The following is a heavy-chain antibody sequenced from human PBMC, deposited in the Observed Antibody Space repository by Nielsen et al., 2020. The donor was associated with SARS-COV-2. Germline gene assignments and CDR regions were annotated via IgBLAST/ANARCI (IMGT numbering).Heavy chain of an antibody. CDR1: GGTLNSHT. CDR2: IIPIFGTA. V-gene: IGHV1-69*13. D-gene: IGHD6-6*01. J-gene: IGHJ4*02. CDR3: ARVSSLWGYSSSIAGPHYFDY. Sequence: SVKVSCKASGGTLNSHTISWVRQAPGEGLEWMGGIIPIFGTANYAQKFQGRVTITADESTSTAYMELSSLRSEDTAVYYCARVSSLWGYSSSIAGPHYFDYWGRGTLVTVSS.